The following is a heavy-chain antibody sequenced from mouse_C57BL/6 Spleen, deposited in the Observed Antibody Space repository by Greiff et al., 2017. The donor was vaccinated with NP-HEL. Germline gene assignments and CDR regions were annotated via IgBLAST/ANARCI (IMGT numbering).Heavy chain of an antibody. V-gene: IGHV1-74*01. Sequence: QVQLQQPGAELVKPGASVKVSCKASGYTFTSYWMHWVKQRPGQGLEWIGRINPSDSDTNYNQKFKGKATLTVDKSSSTAYMQLSSLTSEDSAVYYCARRDYYSPYYAMDYWGQGTSVTVSS. CDR1: GYTFTSYW. J-gene: IGHJ4*01. D-gene: IGHD2-12*01. CDR3: ARRDYYSPYYAMDY. CDR2: INPSDSDT.